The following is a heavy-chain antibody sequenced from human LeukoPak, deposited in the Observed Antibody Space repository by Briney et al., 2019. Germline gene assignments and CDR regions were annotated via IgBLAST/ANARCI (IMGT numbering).Heavy chain of an antibody. Sequence: SETLSLTCTVSGYSISSGYYWSWIRQPPGKGLEWIGEINHSGSTNYNPSLKSRVTISVDTSKNQFSLKLSSVTAADTAVYYCATSSSGYNNWFDPWGQGTLVTVSS. CDR3: ATSSSGYNNWFDP. V-gene: IGHV4-38-2*02. CDR1: GYSISSGYY. J-gene: IGHJ5*02. D-gene: IGHD3-22*01. CDR2: INHSGST.